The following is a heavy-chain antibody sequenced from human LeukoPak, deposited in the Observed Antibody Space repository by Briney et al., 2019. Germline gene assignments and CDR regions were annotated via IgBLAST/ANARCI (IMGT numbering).Heavy chain of an antibody. V-gene: IGHV4-39*01. D-gene: IGHD3-10*01. J-gene: IGHJ4*02. Sequence: PSETLSLTCTVSGGSISSSSYYWGWIRQPPGKGLEWIGSIYYSGSTYYNPSLKSRVTISVDTSKNQFSLKLSSVTAADTAVYYCARKGRDYYGSGSYYPPDYWAREPWSPSPQ. CDR1: GGSISSSSYY. CDR3: ARKGRDYYGSGSYYPPDY. CDR2: IYYSGST.